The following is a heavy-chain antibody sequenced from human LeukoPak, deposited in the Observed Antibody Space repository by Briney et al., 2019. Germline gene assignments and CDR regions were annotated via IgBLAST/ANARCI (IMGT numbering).Heavy chain of an antibody. V-gene: IGHV1-18*01. CDR2: ISTFNGNT. D-gene: IGHD4-23*01. CDR3: ARRHLIGNGYFDH. CDR1: GYAFTNYG. J-gene: IGHJ4*02. Sequence: ASVKVSCKASGYAFTNYGITWVRQAPGQGLEWLGWISTFNGNTNYAQKLQDRVTMTTDTSTSTTYLELRSLRSDDTAVDYCARRHLIGNGYFDHWGQGTLVTVSS.